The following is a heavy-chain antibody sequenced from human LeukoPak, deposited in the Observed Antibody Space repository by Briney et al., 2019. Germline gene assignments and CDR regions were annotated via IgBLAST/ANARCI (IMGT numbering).Heavy chain of an antibody. CDR1: GYTFTGYH. D-gene: IGHD2-2*01. J-gene: IGHJ4*02. CDR2: INPNSGDT. V-gene: IGHV1-2*06. Sequence: ASVKVSCKASGYTFTGYHMHWVRQAPGQGLEWMGRINPNSGDTNIAQRFQGRVTMTSDTSISTAYMELSRLRSDDTASYYCARDYCSSTSCLFDYWGQGSLVTVSS. CDR3: ARDYCSSTSCLFDY.